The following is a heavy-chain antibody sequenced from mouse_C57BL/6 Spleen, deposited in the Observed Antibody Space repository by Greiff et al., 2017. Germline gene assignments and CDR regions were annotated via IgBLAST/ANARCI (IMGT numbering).Heavy chain of an antibody. CDR2: IHPNSGST. J-gene: IGHJ1*03. D-gene: IGHD1-1*01. CDR1: GYTFTSYW. CDR3: ARDYGSSPWYFEV. V-gene: IGHV1-64*01. Sequence: VQLQQPGAELVKPGASVKLSCKASGYTFTSYWMHWVKQRPGQGLEWIGMIHPNSGSTNYNEKFKSKATLTVDKSSSTAYMQLSSLTSEDSAVYYCARDYGSSPWYFEVWGTGTTVTVSS.